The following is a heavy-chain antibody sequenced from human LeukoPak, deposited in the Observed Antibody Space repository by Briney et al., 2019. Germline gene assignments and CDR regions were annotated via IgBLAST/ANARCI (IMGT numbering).Heavy chain of an antibody. CDR3: AKVCGPRYSSGRCGHYGMDV. Sequence: GGSLRLSCAASGFTFSSYGMHWVRQAPGKGLEWVSGISWNSGSIGYADSVKGRFTISRDNAKNSLYLQMNSLRAEDTALYYCAKVCGPRYSSGRCGHYGMDVWGQGTTVTVSS. V-gene: IGHV3-9*01. J-gene: IGHJ6*02. D-gene: IGHD6-19*01. CDR2: ISWNSGSI. CDR1: GFTFSSYG.